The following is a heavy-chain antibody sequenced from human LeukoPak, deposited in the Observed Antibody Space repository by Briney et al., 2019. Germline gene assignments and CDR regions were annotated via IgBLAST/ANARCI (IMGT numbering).Heavy chain of an antibody. CDR1: GYAFTGYY. CDR2: INPNSGGT. D-gene: IGHD2-15*01. V-gene: IGHV1-2*02. Sequence: ASVKVSCKASGYAFTGYYMHWVRQAPGQGLEWMGWINPNSGGTNYAQKFQGRVTMTRDTSISTAYMELSRLRSDDTAVYYCARDYRKGYCSGGSCHTPVAFDIRGQGTMVTVSS. J-gene: IGHJ3*02. CDR3: ARDYRKGYCSGGSCHTPVAFDI.